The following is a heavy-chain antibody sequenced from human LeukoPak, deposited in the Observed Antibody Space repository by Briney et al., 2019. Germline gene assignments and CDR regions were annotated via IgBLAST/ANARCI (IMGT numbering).Heavy chain of an antibody. J-gene: IGHJ4*02. CDR3: AKVPYRYFGSGSYQFDN. CDR1: GGTFSSYA. D-gene: IGHD3-10*01. V-gene: IGHV1-2*02. Sequence: ASVKVSCKASGGTFSSYAISWVRQAPGQGLEWMGRINPKTGATKFAQNFQERVTVTRDTSISTAYMELSRLRAEDTAVFYCAKVPYRYFGSGSYQFDNWGQGTLATVSS. CDR2: INPKTGAT.